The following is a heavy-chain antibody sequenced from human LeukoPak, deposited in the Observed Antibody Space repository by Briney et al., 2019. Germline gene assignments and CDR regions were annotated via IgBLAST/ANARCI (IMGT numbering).Heavy chain of an antibody. CDR3: ARGRPGLGYDLNYYYYYGMDV. CDR2: IIPIVGTA. CDR1: GGTFSSYA. D-gene: IGHD5-12*01. Sequence: SVKVSCKASGGTFSSYAISWVRQAPGQGLEWMGGIIPIVGTANYAQKFQGRVTITADESTSTAYMELSSLRSEDTAVYYCARGRPGLGYDLNYYYYYGMDVWGQGTTVTVSS. V-gene: IGHV1-69*01. J-gene: IGHJ6*02.